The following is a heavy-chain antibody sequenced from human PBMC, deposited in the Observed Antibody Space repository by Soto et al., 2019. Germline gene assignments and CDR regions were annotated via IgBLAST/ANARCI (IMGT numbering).Heavy chain of an antibody. Sequence: SETLSLTCTVSGDSISSGTHYWNWIRQHPGKGLEWIGYISSSGNSYYSPSLKSRVFMSVDTSKNLFSLKLSSVTAADTAIYYCVGRLTSTQNYVDS. CDR1: GDSISSGTHY. J-gene: IGHJ5*01. D-gene: IGHD1-7*01. CDR2: ISSSGNS. CDR3: VGRLTSTQNYVDS. V-gene: IGHV4-31*03.